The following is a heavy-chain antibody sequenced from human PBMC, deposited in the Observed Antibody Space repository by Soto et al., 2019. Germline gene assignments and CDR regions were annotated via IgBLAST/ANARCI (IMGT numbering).Heavy chain of an antibody. CDR2: ISPVFDKA. V-gene: IGHV1-69*01. Sequence: QVQLVQSGADVKKPGSSVKVSCKTSVGSFRSSAISWVRQAPAQGLEWMGEISPVFDKANYAQNFQGRLTITADELTGTVFMELSSVRSEDTAVYFCARLRRDWGDAVDLGGLGTVVTVSS. D-gene: IGHD3-16*01. CDR3: ARLRRDWGDAVDL. CDR1: VGSFRSSA. J-gene: IGHJ3*01.